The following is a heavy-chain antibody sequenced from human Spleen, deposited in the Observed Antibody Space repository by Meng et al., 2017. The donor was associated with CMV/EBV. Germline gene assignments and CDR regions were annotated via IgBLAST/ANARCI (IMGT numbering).Heavy chain of an antibody. CDR3: ARDRSQLAAGIDY. J-gene: IGHJ4*02. CDR2: IWYDGSKK. D-gene: IGHD6-6*01. CDR1: GFTFSNYG. V-gene: IGHV3-33*01. Sequence: AYGFTFSNYGMHWVRQAPGKGLEWVAVIWYDGSKKYYADSVKGRFTISRDNSKNTLYLQMNSLRADDTAVYYCARDRSQLAAGIDYWGQGTLVTVSS.